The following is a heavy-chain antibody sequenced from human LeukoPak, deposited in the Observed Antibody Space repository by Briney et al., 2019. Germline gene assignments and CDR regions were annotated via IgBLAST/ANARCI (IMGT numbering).Heavy chain of an antibody. J-gene: IGHJ4*02. Sequence: PSETLSLTCTVSGGSISSYHWSWIRQPPGKGLEWIGYIYYSGSTNYNPSLKSRVTISVDTSKNQFSLKLSSVTAADTAVYYCARDSSGWYVYWGQGTLVTVSS. CDR1: GGSISSYH. CDR3: ARDSSGWYVY. CDR2: IYYSGST. D-gene: IGHD6-19*01. V-gene: IGHV4-59*01.